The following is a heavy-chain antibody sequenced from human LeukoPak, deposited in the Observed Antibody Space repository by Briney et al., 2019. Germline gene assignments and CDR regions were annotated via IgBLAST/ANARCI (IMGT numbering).Heavy chain of an antibody. CDR1: GFTFSSYS. CDR2: ISSSSSTK. D-gene: IGHD1-26*01. J-gene: IGHJ4*02. Sequence: GGSLRLSCAASGFTFSSYSMNWVRQAPGKGLEWVSYISSSSSTKYYADSVKGRFTISRDNAKNSLYLQMNSLRAEDTAVYYCARDRRGSGSSFFDYWGQGTLVTVSS. CDR3: ARDRRGSGSSFFDY. V-gene: IGHV3-48*01.